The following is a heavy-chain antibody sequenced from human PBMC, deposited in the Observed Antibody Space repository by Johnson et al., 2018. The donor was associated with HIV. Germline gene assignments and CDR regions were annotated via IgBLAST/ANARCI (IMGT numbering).Heavy chain of an antibody. D-gene: IGHD3-22*01. V-gene: IGHV3-7*03. CDR1: GFTFSSHW. J-gene: IGHJ3*02. CDR3: ARGDHYDSSGFYFGAAFDS. Sequence: VQLVESGGGLVQPGGSLRLSCASSGFTFSSHWMTWVRQAPGNGLEWVANIKTDGSETYYVHSVKGRFTISRDNARNSVYLQMNSLRAEDTAVYYCARGDHYDSSGFYFGAAFDSWGQGTMVTVSS. CDR2: IKTDGSET.